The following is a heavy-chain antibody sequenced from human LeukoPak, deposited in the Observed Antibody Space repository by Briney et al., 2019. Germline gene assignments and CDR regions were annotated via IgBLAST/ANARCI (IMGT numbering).Heavy chain of an antibody. Sequence: PSETLSLTCAVYGGSFSGYYWSWIRQPPGKGLEWIGEINHSGSTNYNPSLKSRVTISLDTSKNQFSLKLSSVTAADTAIYYCARDLGSWPHVTLDIWGHGTLVTVSS. CDR1: GGSFSGYY. J-gene: IGHJ3*02. V-gene: IGHV4-34*01. CDR3: ARDLGSWPHVTLDI. D-gene: IGHD3-16*01. CDR2: INHSGST.